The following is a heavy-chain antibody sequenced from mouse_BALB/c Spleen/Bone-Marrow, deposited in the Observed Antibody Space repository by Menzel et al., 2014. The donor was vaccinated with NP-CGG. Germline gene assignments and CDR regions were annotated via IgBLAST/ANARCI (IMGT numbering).Heavy chain of an antibody. CDR2: ISGGGSYT. V-gene: IGHV5-9-2*01. D-gene: IGHD2-4*01. J-gene: IGHJ3*01. Sequence: EVQLVESGGGLVKSGGSLKLSCAASGFTFNGYGMSWVRQTPEKRLEWVATISGGGSYTFYPDSVKGRFTISRDNAKXNLYLQLSSLRSEDTALYYCARHAYYDQTEVSFVYWGQGTLVTVSA. CDR1: GFTFNGYG. CDR3: ARHAYYDQTEVSFVY.